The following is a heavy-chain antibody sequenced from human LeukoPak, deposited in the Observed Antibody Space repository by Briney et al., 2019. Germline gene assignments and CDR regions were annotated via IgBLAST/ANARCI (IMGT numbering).Heavy chain of an antibody. CDR1: GYTFTGYY. CDR3: VRALYYDILTGYYYFDY. CDR2: INPNSGGT. V-gene: IGHV1-2*02. D-gene: IGHD3-9*01. J-gene: IGHJ4*02. Sequence: ASVKVSCKASGYTFTGYYMHWVRQAPGQGLEWMGWINPNSGGTNYAQKFQGRVTMTRDTSISTAYMELSRLRSDDTAVYYCVRALYYDILTGYYYFDYWGQGTLVTVSS.